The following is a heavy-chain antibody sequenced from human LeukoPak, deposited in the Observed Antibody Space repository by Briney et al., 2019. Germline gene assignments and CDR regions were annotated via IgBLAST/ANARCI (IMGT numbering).Heavy chain of an antibody. D-gene: IGHD4-23*01. J-gene: IGHJ4*02. V-gene: IGHV1-46*01. Sequence: GASVKVSCKASGYTFTSYDINWVRQAPGQGLEWMGIINPSGGSTTYAQMFQGRVVLTRDTSTRTVYMELYSLRSEDTAVYYCAKGGRDYGDSSGTDWGQGTLVTVSS. CDR3: AKGGRDYGDSSGTD. CDR1: GYTFTSYD. CDR2: INPSGGST.